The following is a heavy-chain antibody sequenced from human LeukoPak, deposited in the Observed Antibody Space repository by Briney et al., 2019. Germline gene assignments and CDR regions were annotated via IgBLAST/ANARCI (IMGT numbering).Heavy chain of an antibody. CDR1: GGSIGSSSYY. Sequence: SETLSLTCTVSGGSIGSSSYYWAWVRQPPGKGLEWIGTLYHSGTIYSNPSLQSRVTISLDTSKNQFSLELSSVTAADPTMYYCASEKYNSGWYQFDDWGQGTLVTVSS. J-gene: IGHJ4*02. CDR2: LYHSGTI. D-gene: IGHD6-13*01. V-gene: IGHV4-39*02. CDR3: ASEKYNSGWYQFDD.